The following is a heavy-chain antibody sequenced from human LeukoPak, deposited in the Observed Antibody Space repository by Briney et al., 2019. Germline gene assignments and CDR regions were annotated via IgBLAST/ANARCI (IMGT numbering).Heavy chain of an antibody. D-gene: IGHD3-10*01. CDR1: GFTFSSYS. CDR2: IGTSSSYI. V-gene: IGHV3-21*01. J-gene: IGHJ4*02. Sequence: GGSLRLSCAASGFTFSSYSMNWVRQAPGKGLEWVSFIGTSSSYIYYADSVKGRFTISRDNGRNSLHLQMNSLRAEDTAVYYCAREVYYGAGRRFDLWGQGTLVTVSS. CDR3: AREVYYGAGRRFDL.